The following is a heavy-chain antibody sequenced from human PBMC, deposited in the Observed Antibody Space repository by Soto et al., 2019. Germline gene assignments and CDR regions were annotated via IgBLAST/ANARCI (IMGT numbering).Heavy chain of an antibody. CDR2: ISGSGGST. CDR3: AAAYCSGGSCYGPYGY. D-gene: IGHD2-15*01. Sequence: GGSLRLSCAASGFTFSSYAMSWVRQAPGKGLEWVSAISGSGGSTYYADSVKGRFTISRDNSKNTLYLQMNSLRAEDTAVYYCAAAYCSGGSCYGPYGYWGQGTLVTVSS. CDR1: GFTFSSYA. J-gene: IGHJ4*02. V-gene: IGHV3-23*01.